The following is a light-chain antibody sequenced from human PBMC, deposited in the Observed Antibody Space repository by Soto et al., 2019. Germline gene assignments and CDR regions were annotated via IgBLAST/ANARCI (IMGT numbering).Light chain of an antibody. CDR3: QSFDTRLRGYV. J-gene: IGLJ1*01. Sequence: QAVVTQPPSVSGAPGQRVTISCTGSSSNIGAGYDVHWYQQLPGTAPKLLIYGNTNRPSGVPDRFSGSKSGTSASLAITGLRPDDEAHYYCQSFDTRLRGYVFATGTKVTVL. CDR1: SSNIGAGYD. V-gene: IGLV1-40*01. CDR2: GNT.